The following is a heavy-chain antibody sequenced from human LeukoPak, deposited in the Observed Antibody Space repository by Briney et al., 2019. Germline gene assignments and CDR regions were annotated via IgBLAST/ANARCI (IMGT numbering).Heavy chain of an antibody. CDR2: IWYDGSNK. V-gene: IGHV3-33*01. CDR1: GFTFSSYG. Sequence: GGSLRLSCAASGFTFSSYGMQWARQAPGKGVDWVAGIWYDGSNKNYADSVKGRFTISRDNSKNTLFLQMDSLRAEDTAVYNCARAFYDQVTHGFDIWGQGTTVTVSS. J-gene: IGHJ3*02. D-gene: IGHD2/OR15-2a*01. CDR3: ARAFYDQVTHGFDI.